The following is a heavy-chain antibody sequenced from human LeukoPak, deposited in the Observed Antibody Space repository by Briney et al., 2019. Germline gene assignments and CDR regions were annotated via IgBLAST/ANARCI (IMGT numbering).Heavy chain of an antibody. CDR3: AKDICIAAAGLDY. Sequence: GGSLRLSCAASGFAFSSYGMHWVRQAPGKGLEWVAVIWYDGSNKYYADSVKGRFTISRDNSKNTLYLQMNSLRAEDTAVYYCAKDICIAAAGLDYWGQGTLVTVSS. J-gene: IGHJ4*02. V-gene: IGHV3-33*06. CDR2: IWYDGSNK. CDR1: GFAFSSYG. D-gene: IGHD6-13*01.